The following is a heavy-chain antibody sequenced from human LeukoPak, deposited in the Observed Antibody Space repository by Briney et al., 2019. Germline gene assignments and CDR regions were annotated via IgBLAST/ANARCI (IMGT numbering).Heavy chain of an antibody. J-gene: IGHJ4*02. V-gene: IGHV1-18*01. CDR2: IGPYNGNT. CDR3: ARDQDSLVRGVIGY. CDR1: GYTFTSYG. D-gene: IGHD3-10*01. Sequence: EASVKVSCKASGYTFTSYGISWVRQAPGQGLEGMGWIGPYNGNTNYAQNLQGRVTMTTDTSTSTAYMELGSLGSDDTAVYYCARDQDSLVRGVIGYWGQGTLVTVSS.